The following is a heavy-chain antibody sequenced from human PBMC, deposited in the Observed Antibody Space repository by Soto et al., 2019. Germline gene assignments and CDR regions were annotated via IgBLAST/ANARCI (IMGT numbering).Heavy chain of an antibody. CDR1: GYTFTSYA. V-gene: IGHV1-3*01. CDR3: ARDNPPRAGVVVVHTGF. J-gene: IGHJ1*01. CDR2: INAGNGNT. Sequence: ASVKVSCKASGYTFTSYAMHWVRQAPGQRLEWMGWINAGNGNTKYSQKFQGRVTITRDTSASTAYMELSSLRSEDTAVYYCARDNPPRAGVVVVHTGFWGPGTLVTVSS. D-gene: IGHD3-22*01.